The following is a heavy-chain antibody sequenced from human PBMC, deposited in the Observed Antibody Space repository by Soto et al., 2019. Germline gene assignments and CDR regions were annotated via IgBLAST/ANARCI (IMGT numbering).Heavy chain of an antibody. CDR1: GFTVSSNY. CDR2: IYSGGST. Sequence: EVQLVESGGGLVQPGGSLRLSCAASGFTVSSNYMSWVRQAPGKGLEWVSVIYSGGSTYYADSVKGRFTISRHNSKNTLYLQMNSVRAEDTAVYYCAREVGHGLFDPWGKGTLVTVSS. V-gene: IGHV3-53*04. CDR3: AREVGHGLFDP. J-gene: IGHJ5*02. D-gene: IGHD6-25*01.